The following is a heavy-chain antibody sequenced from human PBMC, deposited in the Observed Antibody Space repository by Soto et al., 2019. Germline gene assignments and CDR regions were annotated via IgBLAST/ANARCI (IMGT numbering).Heavy chain of an antibody. CDR2: IYHSGST. J-gene: IGHJ3*02. CDR1: GGSISSGGYS. CDR3: AISSSWTLDAFDI. Sequence: QLQLQESGSGLVKPSQTLSLTCAVSGGSISSGGYSWSWIRQPPGKGLEWIGYIYHSGSTYYNPSLKSRVTISVDRSKNQFSLKLSSVTAADTAVYYCAISSSWTLDAFDIWGQGTMVTVSS. D-gene: IGHD6-13*01. V-gene: IGHV4-30-2*01.